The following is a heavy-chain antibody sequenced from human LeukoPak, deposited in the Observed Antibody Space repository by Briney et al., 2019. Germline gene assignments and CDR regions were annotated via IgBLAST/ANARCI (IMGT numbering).Heavy chain of an antibody. CDR3: AYSSGWYYYYGMDV. CDR1: GDSISSYY. D-gene: IGHD6-19*01. J-gene: IGHJ6*02. V-gene: IGHV4-59*01. CDR2: IYYSGST. Sequence: SETLSLTCTVSGDSISSYYWSWIRQPPGKGLEWIGYIYYSGSTNYNPSLKSRVTISVDTSKNQFSLKLSSVTAADTAVYYCAYSSGWYYYYGMDVWGQGTTVTVSS.